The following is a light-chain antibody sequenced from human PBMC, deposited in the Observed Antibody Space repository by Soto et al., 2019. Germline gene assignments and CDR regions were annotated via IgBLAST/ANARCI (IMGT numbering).Light chain of an antibody. CDR3: QQYNSYPFT. CDR2: KAS. V-gene: IGKV1-5*03. CDR1: QSISSW. Sequence: DIQMTQSPSTLSASVGDRVTITCRASQSISSWLAWYQQKPGEAPKLLIYKASSLESGVPSRFSGSGSGTDFTLTISSLQPDDFATYYCQQYNSYPFTFGPGTKVDIK. J-gene: IGKJ3*01.